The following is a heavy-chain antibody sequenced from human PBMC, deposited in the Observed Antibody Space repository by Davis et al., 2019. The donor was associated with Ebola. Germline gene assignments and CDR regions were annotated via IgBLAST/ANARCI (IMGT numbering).Heavy chain of an antibody. V-gene: IGHV1-2*02. CDR2: INPNTGGT. Sequence: ASVKVSCKASRYTFTAYFMHWVRRAPGQGLEWMGWINPNTGGTNSAQKFQGRVTMTRATSMTTAYLELNSLRSDDTAVYYCARAVPATQNLDYWGQGTLVTVSS. J-gene: IGHJ4*02. CDR3: ARAVPATQNLDY. CDR1: RYTFTAYF. D-gene: IGHD2-15*01.